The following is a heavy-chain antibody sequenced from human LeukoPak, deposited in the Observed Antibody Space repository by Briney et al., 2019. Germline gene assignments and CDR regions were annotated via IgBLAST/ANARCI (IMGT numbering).Heavy chain of an antibody. CDR1: GFTFSSYA. V-gene: IGHV3-30*03. D-gene: IGHD3-3*01. Sequence: GGSLRLSCAASGFTFSSYAMSWVRQAPGKGLEWVAIISYDGSNEYYAGSVRGRFIISRDNSRDTIYLQMSSLRVEDTAVYYCASGYDFWSGYPPAQYSMDVWGQGTTVTVSS. CDR2: ISYDGSNE. CDR3: ASGYDFWSGYPPAQYSMDV. J-gene: IGHJ6*02.